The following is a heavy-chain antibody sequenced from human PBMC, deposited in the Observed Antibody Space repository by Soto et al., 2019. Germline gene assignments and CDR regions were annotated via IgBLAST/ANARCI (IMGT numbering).Heavy chain of an antibody. J-gene: IGHJ3*02. CDR3: ARDRITGDPEAFDI. CDR2: IYYSGST. CDR1: GGCISSGGYY. D-gene: IGHD7-27*01. Sequence: TLALTFTVSGGCISSGGYYWSWIRQHPGKGLEWIGYIYYSGSTYYNPSLKSRVTISVDTSKNQFSLKLSSVTAADTAVYYCARDRITGDPEAFDIWGQGTMVTV. V-gene: IGHV4-31*03.